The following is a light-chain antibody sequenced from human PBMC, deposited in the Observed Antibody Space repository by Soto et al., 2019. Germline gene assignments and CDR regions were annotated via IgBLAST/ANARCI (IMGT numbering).Light chain of an antibody. CDR3: QSYDSSLSGWV. CDR2: GNS. Sequence: VLTQPPSVSGAPGQRVTISCTGSSSNIGAGYDVHWYQQLPGTAPKLLIYGNSNRPSGVPDRFSGSKSGTSASLAITGLQAEDEADYYCQSYDSSLSGWVFGTGTKVTVL. V-gene: IGLV1-40*01. J-gene: IGLJ1*01. CDR1: SSNIGAGYD.